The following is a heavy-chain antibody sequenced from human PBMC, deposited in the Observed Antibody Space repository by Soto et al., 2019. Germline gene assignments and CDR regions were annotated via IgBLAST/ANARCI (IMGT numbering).Heavy chain of an antibody. CDR3: ASGFSMGVLRFLEWLSSGNWFDP. D-gene: IGHD3-3*01. V-gene: IGHV4-39*01. Sequence: SETLSLTCTVSGGSISSSSYYWGWIRQPPGKGLEWIGSIYYSGSTYYNPSLKSRVTISVDTSKNQFSLKLSSVTAADTAVYYCASGFSMGVLRFLEWLSSGNWFDPWGQGTLVTVSS. CDR2: IYYSGST. J-gene: IGHJ5*02. CDR1: GGSISSSSYY.